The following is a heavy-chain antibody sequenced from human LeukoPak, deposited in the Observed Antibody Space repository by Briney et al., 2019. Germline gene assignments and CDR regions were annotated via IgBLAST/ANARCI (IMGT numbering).Heavy chain of an antibody. Sequence: GGSLRLSCAASGFTFGDYAMSWVRQAPGKGLEWVSIISSSGGNTYYADSVKGRFTISRDKSKNTVHLQMNSLRPEDTADYYCAKGDNGWYGFGVISPYLAWWGQGTLVTVSS. V-gene: IGHV3-23*01. CDR1: GFTFGDYA. CDR2: ISSSGGNT. D-gene: IGHD6-19*01. CDR3: AKGDNGWYGFGVISPYLAW. J-gene: IGHJ4*02.